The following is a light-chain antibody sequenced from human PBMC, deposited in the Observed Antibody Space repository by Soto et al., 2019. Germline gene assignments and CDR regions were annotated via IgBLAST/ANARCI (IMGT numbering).Light chain of an antibody. CDR3: QQYNNLPYT. V-gene: IGKV3-15*01. Sequence: EIVMTQSPDTLSVSPGERATLSCRAIQSVSSNLAWYQQKPGQTPRLLIFGASTRATCIPARFTGSGSGTKFTLTITILQSEDFAVYLCQQYNNLPYTFGHWTTLEIK. J-gene: IGKJ2*01. CDR1: QSVSSN. CDR2: GAS.